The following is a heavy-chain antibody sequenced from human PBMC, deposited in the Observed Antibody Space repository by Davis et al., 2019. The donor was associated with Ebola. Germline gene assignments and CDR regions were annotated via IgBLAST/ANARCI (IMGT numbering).Heavy chain of an antibody. D-gene: IGHD2-2*02. J-gene: IGHJ4*02. CDR3: VRYCRSSDCYRGFDY. V-gene: IGHV3-48*03. CDR2: ISGGGNTK. Sequence: GESLKISCEASGFSFSSYEMNWVRQAPGKGPGWVSYISGGGNTKHYADSVKGRFTISRDNAKNSIYLQMNNLRAEDAGVYYCVRYCRSSDCYRGFDYWGQGTLVTVSS. CDR1: GFSFSSYE.